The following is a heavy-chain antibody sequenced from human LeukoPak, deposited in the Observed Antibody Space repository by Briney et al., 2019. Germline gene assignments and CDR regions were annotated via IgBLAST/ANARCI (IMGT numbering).Heavy chain of an antibody. J-gene: IGHJ4*02. CDR1: GFTFSIYA. CDR2: ISGSGGST. V-gene: IGHV3-23*01. Sequence: GGSLRLPCAASGFTFSIYAMRWVRQAPGKGLEWVSAISGSGGSTYYADSVKGRFTISRDNSKNTLYLQMNSLRAEDTAVYYCAKYVGGGSWPKDFDHWGQGTLVTVSS. D-gene: IGHD2-15*01. CDR3: AKYVGGGSWPKDFDH.